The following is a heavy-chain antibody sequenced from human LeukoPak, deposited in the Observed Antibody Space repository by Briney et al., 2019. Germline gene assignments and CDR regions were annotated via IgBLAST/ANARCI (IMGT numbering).Heavy chain of an antibody. CDR1: GFTFSSYG. Sequence: GGSLRLSCAASGFTFSSYGMHWVRQAPGKGLEWVAVIWYDGSNKYYADSVKGRFTISRDNSKNTLYLQMNSLRAEDTAVYYCAKVSGGGLYYDGMDVWGQGTTVTVSS. J-gene: IGHJ6*02. CDR3: AKVSGGGLYYDGMDV. V-gene: IGHV3-33*06. D-gene: IGHD1-14*01. CDR2: IWYDGSNK.